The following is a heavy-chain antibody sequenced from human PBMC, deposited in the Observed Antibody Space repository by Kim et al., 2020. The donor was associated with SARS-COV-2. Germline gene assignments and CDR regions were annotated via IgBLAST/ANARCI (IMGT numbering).Heavy chain of an antibody. D-gene: IGHD1-26*01. CDR2: IWYDGSNK. V-gene: IGHV3-33*06. CDR3: AKDSVASGYYYYGMDV. CDR1: GFTFSSYG. Sequence: GGSLRLSCAASGFTFSSYGMHWVRQAPGXGXEWVAVIWYDGSNKYYADSVKCRFTISRDNSKNTLYLQMNSLRAEDTAVYYCAKDSVASGYYYYGMDVWG. J-gene: IGHJ6*01.